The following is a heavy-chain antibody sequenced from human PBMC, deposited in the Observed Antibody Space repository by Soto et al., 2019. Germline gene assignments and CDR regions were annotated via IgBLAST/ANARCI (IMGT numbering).Heavy chain of an antibody. CDR3: ARDVVVVPALDY. J-gene: IGHJ4*02. V-gene: IGHV3-33*08. CDR1: GFTFSSYG. CDR2: IWYDGSNK. Sequence: GGSLILSCAASGFTFSSYGMHWVRQAPGKGLEWVAVIWYDGSNKYYADSVKGRFTISRDNSKNTLYLQMNSLRAEDTAVYYCARDVVVVPALDYWGQGTLVTVSS. D-gene: IGHD2-2*01.